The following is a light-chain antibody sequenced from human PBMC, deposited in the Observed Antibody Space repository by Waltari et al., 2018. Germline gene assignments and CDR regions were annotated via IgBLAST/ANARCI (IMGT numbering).Light chain of an antibody. J-gene: IGKJ1*01. CDR3: QHYVRLPAT. V-gene: IGKV3-20*01. CDR1: WTVRRA. CDR2: GAS. Sequence: PSGRASWTVRRALAVFQQNPGLAARLLSFGASNRATGIPDRFSGSGSETDFSLTISRLGPEDFAVYYCQHYVRLPATFGRGTKVEIK.